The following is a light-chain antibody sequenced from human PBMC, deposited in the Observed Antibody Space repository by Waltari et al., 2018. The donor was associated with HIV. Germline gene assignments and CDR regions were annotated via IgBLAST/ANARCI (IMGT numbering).Light chain of an antibody. V-gene: IGKV1-39*01. J-gene: IGKJ2*01. CDR3: QQSFHSHHT. Sequence: DIQLTQSPSALSASVGERVVITCRASESISNYANWDQQKAGQAPKLLIYGGNKWQSGVPSRFSGSGSGTHFTLTINTLQPEDSATYFCQQSFHSHHTFGQGT. CDR2: GGN. CDR1: ESISNY.